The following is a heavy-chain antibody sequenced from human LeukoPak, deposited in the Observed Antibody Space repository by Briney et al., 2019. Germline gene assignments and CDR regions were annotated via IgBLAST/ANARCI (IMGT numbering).Heavy chain of an antibody. CDR2: IYTSSGCT. D-gene: IGHD2-15*01. Sequence: SETLSLTCTVSGDSISSSSYYWTWIRQPAGKGLEWIVRIYTSSGCTNYNPSLKSRVIISMDTSKNYIALRLNSVTAADTAVYYCARVEAQGVASHWFDPWGHGTLVTVSS. V-gene: IGHV4-61*02. J-gene: IGHJ5*02. CDR3: ARVEAQGVASHWFDP. CDR1: GDSISSSSYY.